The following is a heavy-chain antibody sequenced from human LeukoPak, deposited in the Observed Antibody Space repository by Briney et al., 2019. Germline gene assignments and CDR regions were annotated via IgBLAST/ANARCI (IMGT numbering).Heavy chain of an antibody. Sequence: PGGSLRLSCAASGFTFSSYSMNWVRQAPGKGLEWVSSISSSSSYIYYADSVKGRFTISRDNDKNSLYLQMNSLRAEDTAVYYCARAVASGLDYWGQGTLVTVSS. V-gene: IGHV3-21*01. CDR3: ARAVASGLDY. CDR2: ISSSSSYI. J-gene: IGHJ4*02. CDR1: GFTFSSYS. D-gene: IGHD6-13*01.